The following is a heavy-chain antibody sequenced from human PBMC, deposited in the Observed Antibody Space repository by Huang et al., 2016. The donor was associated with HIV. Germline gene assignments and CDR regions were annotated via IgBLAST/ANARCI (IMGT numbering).Heavy chain of an antibody. CDR2: VHSGGST. CDR1: GFTVSSHY. Sequence: EVQLVESGGGLIEPGGSLRLSCAASGFTVSSHYMSWVRKAPGKGPEWVSAVHSGGSTYYRDSVNGRFTISRDNSKNTLYLQMRGLRVEDTAIYYCAREGQAQGYRMGSWDYWGQGTLVAVSS. D-gene: IGHD3-16*02. CDR3: AREGQAQGYRMGSWDY. J-gene: IGHJ4*02. V-gene: IGHV3-53*01.